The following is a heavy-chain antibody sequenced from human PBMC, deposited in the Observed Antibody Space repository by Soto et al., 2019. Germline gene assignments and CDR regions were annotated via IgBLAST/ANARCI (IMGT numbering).Heavy chain of an antibody. CDR1: GGSISNSNW. D-gene: IGHD1-26*01. CDR2: IYHTGST. J-gene: IGHJ4*02. Sequence: SETLSLTCGVFGGSISNSNWWTWVRQPPGKGLEWIGEIYHTGSTNYNSSLMSRVTISLDKPNNQFSLKLSSVTAADTAVYYCAHRPIVGAAIWGQGALVTVSS. CDR3: AHRPIVGAAI. V-gene: IGHV4-4*02.